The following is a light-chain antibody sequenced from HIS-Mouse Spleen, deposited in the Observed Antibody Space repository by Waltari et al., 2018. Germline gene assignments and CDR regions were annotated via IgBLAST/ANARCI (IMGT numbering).Light chain of an antibody. J-gene: IGKJ4*01. CDR1: QDISNY. CDR2: DAS. V-gene: IGKV1-33*01. CDR3: QQYDNLPPHT. Sequence: DIQMTQSPSSLSASVGDRVTITCQASQDISNYLNWYQQKPGKAPKLLIYDASNLETGVRSRFSGSGSGTDFTFTISSLQPEDIATYYCQQYDNLPPHTFGGGTKVEIK.